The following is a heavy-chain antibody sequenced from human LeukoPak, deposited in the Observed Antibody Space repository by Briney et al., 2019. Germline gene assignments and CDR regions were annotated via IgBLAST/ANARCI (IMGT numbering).Heavy chain of an antibody. CDR1: GGSISNYF. CDR3: ARHYGP. CDR2: IYYGGST. D-gene: IGHD3-16*01. V-gene: IGHV4-59*01. J-gene: IGHJ4*02. Sequence: SETLSLTCSVSGGSISNYFWTWIRQPPGKGLEWIGYIYYGGSTNYNPSLKSRVTISVDTSKNQFSLKLSSVTAADTAVYYCARHYGPWGQGTLVTVSS.